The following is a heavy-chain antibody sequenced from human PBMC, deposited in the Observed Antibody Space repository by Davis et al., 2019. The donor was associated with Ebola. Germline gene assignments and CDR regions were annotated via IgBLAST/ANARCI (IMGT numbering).Heavy chain of an antibody. CDR2: TYYSSKWYY. V-gene: IGHV6-1*01. D-gene: IGHD6-19*01. Sequence: HSQTLSLTCAISGDSVSSGGWNWIRPTPSRGLEWLGRTYYSSKWYYDYALSVKSRLTINPDTSRNQLSLQLNSVTPEDTAVYYCARGWLRTSFDYWGQGTLVTVSS. CDR1: GDSVSSGG. CDR3: ARGWLRTSFDY. J-gene: IGHJ4*02.